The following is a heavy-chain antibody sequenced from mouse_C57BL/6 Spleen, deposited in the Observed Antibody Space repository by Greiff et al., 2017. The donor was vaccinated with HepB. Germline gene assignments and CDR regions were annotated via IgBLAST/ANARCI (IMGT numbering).Heavy chain of an antibody. J-gene: IGHJ2*01. CDR3: ARETVVGFRYFDY. CDR1: GYSITSGYD. V-gene: IGHV3-1*01. CDR2: ISYSGST. Sequence: EVQGVESGPGMVKPSQSLSLTCTVTGYSITSGYDWHWIRHFPGNKLEWMGYISYSGSTNYNPSLKSRISITHDTSKNHFFLKLNSVTTEDTATYYCARETVVGFRYFDYWGQGTTLTVSS. D-gene: IGHD1-1*01.